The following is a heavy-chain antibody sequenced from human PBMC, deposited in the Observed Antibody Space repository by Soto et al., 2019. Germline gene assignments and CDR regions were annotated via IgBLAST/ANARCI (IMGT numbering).Heavy chain of an antibody. CDR3: ERAYQLTYSFDD. J-gene: IGHJ4*02. D-gene: IGHD3-9*01. V-gene: IGHV3-30*14. CDR1: GVTFRGYA. Sequence: PGGSLRLSCAGSGVTFRGYAVHWVRQTPGKGLEWVTVISDDGSKTYYADSVKGRFSVSRDDSTNMVFLQMSSLRSEDTAVYHCERAYQLTYSFDDWGPGTPVTVSS. CDR2: ISDDGSKT.